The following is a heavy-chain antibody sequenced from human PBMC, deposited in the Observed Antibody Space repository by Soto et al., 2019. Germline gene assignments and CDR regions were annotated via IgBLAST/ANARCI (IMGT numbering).Heavy chain of an antibody. CDR2: IYWDDDR. D-gene: IGHD2-2*01. Sequence: SGPTLVNPTQTLTLTCTFSGFSLSTRGVSVGWIRQPPGKALEWLALIYWDDDRLYSLSLESRLTITKDTSKKQVILTMTHKDPMDPATYYFSRMLSSTSRLGEYFIHWGQGNRVT. CDR1: GFSLSTRGVS. CDR3: SRMLSSTSRLGEYFIH. V-gene: IGHV2-5*02. J-gene: IGHJ1*01.